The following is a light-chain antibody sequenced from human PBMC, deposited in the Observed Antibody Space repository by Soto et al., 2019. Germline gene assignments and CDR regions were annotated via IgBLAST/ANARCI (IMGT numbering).Light chain of an antibody. CDR3: SSYTSSSTPD. CDR1: SSDVGGYNY. CDR2: DVS. V-gene: IGLV2-14*01. J-gene: IGLJ1*01. Sequence: QSVLTQPASVSGSPGQSITISCTGTSSDVGGYNYVSWYQQHPGKAPKLMIYDVSNRPSGVSNRFSGSKSGNTASLTISGLQADVFADYYCSSYTSSSTPDFGTGTNLTDL.